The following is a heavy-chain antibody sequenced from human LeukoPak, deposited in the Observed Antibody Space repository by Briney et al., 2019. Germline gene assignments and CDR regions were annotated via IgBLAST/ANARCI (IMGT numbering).Heavy chain of an antibody. CDR2: ISSSSSYI. Sequence: PGGSLRLSCAASGFTFSSYSMNWVRQAPGKGLEWVSSISSSSSYIYYADSVKGRFTISRDNAKNSLYLQMNSLRAKDTAVYYCASPRSSSGWELEYWGQGTLVTVSS. J-gene: IGHJ4*02. V-gene: IGHV3-21*01. CDR3: ASPRSSSGWELEY. D-gene: IGHD6-19*01. CDR1: GFTFSSYS.